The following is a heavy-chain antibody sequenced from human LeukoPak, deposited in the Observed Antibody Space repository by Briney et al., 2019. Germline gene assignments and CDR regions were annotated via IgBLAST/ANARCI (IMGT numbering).Heavy chain of an antibody. D-gene: IGHD6-13*01. CDR2: IYYSGST. CDR1: GGSISSYY. V-gene: IGHV4-59*08. CDR3: DSSSSSWLLFDY. J-gene: IGHJ4*02. Sequence: PSETLSLTCTVSGGSISSYYWSRIRQPPGKGLEWIGYIYYSGSTNYNPPLKSRVPISVDTSKNQFSLKLSSVTAEDTAVYSCDSSSSSWLLFDYWGQRTLVTVSS.